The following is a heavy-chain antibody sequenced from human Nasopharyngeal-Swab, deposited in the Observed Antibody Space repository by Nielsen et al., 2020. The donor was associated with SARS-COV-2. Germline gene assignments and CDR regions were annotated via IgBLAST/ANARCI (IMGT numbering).Heavy chain of an antibody. CDR2: ISWNSGSI. J-gene: IGHJ4*02. CDR1: GFTFDDYA. CDR3: ARDYRLGELSSFDY. V-gene: IGHV3-9*01. Sequence: SLKISCAASGFTFDDYAMHWVRQAPGKGLEWVSGISWNSGSIGYADSVKGRFTISRDNSKNTLYLQMNSLRAEDTAVYYCARDYRLGELSSFDYWGQGTLVTVSS. D-gene: IGHD3-16*02.